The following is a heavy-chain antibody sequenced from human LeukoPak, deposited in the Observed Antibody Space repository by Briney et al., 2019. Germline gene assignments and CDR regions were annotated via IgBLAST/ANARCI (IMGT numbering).Heavy chain of an antibody. Sequence: PGGSLRLSCAASGFTFSSYAMHWVRQAPGKGLEWVAVISYDGSNKYYADSVKGRFTISRDNSKNTLYLQMNSLRAEDTAVYYCARGWWFDPWGQGTLVTVSS. CDR2: ISYDGSNK. V-gene: IGHV3-30-3*01. CDR3: ARGWWFDP. CDR1: GFTFSSYA. J-gene: IGHJ5*02.